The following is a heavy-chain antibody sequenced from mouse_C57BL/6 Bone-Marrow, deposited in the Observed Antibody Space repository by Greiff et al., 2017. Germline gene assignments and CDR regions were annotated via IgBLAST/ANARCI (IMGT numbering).Heavy chain of an antibody. CDR1: GYTFTSYW. J-gene: IGHJ1*03. Sequence: QVQLQQPGAELVKPGASVKMSCKASGYTFTSYWITWVKQRPGQGLEWIGDIYPGSGSTNYNENFKSKATLTVDTSSSTVYMQRSSLTSEDSSVYYCARHYYSNDWYFYVGCTGTTATVSS. V-gene: IGHV1-55*01. CDR2: IYPGSGST. CDR3: ARHYYSNDWYFYV. D-gene: IGHD2-5*01.